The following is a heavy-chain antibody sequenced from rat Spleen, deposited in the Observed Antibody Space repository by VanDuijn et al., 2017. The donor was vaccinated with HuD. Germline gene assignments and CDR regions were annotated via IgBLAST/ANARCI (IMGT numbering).Heavy chain of an antibody. CDR3: ARHHGDLFDY. CDR2: ISYDGSST. Sequence: EVQLVESDGGLVQPGRSLKLSCAASGFTFSDYYMAWVRQAPTKGLEWVATISYDGSSTYYRDSVKGRFTISRDNAKSTLYLQMDSLRSEDTATYYCARHHGDLFDYWGQGVMVTVSS. J-gene: IGHJ2*01. CDR1: GFTFSDYY. D-gene: IGHD1-7*01. V-gene: IGHV5-29*01.